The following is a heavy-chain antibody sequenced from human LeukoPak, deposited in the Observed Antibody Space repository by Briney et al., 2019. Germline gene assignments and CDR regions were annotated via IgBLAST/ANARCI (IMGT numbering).Heavy chain of an antibody. D-gene: IGHD3-10*01. CDR1: GFTFSSYD. J-gene: IGHJ4*02. CDR3: AKGAIKLLWFGELSPFDY. V-gene: IGHV3-23*01. CDR2: ISGSGGST. Sequence: QPGGSLRLSCAASGFTFSSYDMSWVRQAPGKGLEWVSAISGSGGSTYYADSVKGRFTISRDNSKNTLYLQMNSLRAEDTAVYYCAKGAIKLLWFGELSPFDYWGQGTLVTVSS.